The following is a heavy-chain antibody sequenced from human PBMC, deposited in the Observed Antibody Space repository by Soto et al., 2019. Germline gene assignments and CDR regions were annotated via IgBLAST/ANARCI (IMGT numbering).Heavy chain of an antibody. CDR1: GFTFSSYA. D-gene: IGHD2-2*01. CDR3: ARDPYCISTSCVNWFDP. Sequence: QVQLVESGGGVVQPGRSLRLSCAASGFTFSSYAMHWVRQAPGKGLEWVAVISYDGSNKYYADSVKGRFTISRDNSKNTLYLQMNSLRAEDTAVYYCARDPYCISTSCVNWFDPWGQGTLVTVSS. CDR2: ISYDGSNK. J-gene: IGHJ5*02. V-gene: IGHV3-30-3*01.